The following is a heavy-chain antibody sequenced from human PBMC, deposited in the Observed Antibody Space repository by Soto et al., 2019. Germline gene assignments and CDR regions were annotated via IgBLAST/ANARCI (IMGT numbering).Heavy chain of an antibody. D-gene: IGHD3-22*01. J-gene: IGHJ4*02. CDR3: AKDVEAYYYDSSGYDY. Sequence: QVQLVESGGGVVQPGRSLRLSCAASGFTFSSYGMHWVRQAPGKGLEWVAVISYDGSNKYYADSVKGRFTISRDKFKNTLYLQMNSLRAEDTAVYYCAKDVEAYYYDSSGYDYWGQGTLVTVSS. CDR2: ISYDGSNK. CDR1: GFTFSSYG. V-gene: IGHV3-30*18.